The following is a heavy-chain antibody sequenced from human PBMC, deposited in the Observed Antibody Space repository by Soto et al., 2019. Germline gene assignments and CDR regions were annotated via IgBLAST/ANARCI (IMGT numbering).Heavy chain of an antibody. CDR1: GGSISSGGYY. CDR3: ARCPPRGYYDFWSGYFDY. Sequence: SETLSLTCTVSGGSISSGGYYWSWIRQHPGKGLEWIGYIYYSGSTYYNPSLKSRVTISVDTSKNQFSLKLSSVTAADTAVYYCARCPPRGYYDFWSGYFDYWGQGTLVTVSS. J-gene: IGHJ4*02. V-gene: IGHV4-31*03. CDR2: IYYSGST. D-gene: IGHD3-3*01.